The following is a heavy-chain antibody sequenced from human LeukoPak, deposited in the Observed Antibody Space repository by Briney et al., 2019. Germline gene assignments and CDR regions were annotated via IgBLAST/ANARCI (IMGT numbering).Heavy chain of an antibody. CDR2: ISSSSSYI. D-gene: IGHD5-12*01. CDR1: GFTFSSYS. CDR3: ARDRNGVALFDY. J-gene: IGHJ4*02. V-gene: IGHV3-21*01. Sequence: GGSLRLSCAASGFTFSSYSMNWVRQAPGKGLEWVSSISSSSSYIHYADSVKGRFTISRDNAKNSLYLQMNSLRAEDTAVYYCARDRNGVALFDYWGQGTLVTVSS.